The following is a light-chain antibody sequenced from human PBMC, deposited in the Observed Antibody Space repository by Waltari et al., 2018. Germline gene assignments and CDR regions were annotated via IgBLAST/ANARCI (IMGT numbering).Light chain of an antibody. CDR1: SSAIGAYNY. CDR2: DVT. Sequence: QSALTQPASVSGSPGQSITIPCTGTSSAIGAYNYVSWYQQHPGQAPKLIIYDVTKRPSGVSDRFSGSKSGNTASLTISALQAEDENNYFCSSYTTGRTVVIFGGGTKLTVL. V-gene: IGLV2-14*03. J-gene: IGLJ2*01. CDR3: SSYTTGRTVVI.